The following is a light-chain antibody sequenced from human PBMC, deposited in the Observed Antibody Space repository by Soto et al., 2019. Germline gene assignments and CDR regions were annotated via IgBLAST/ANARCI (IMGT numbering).Light chain of an antibody. CDR2: DAS. Sequence: DIQMTQSPSTLPASVRDRVTITCRASQSLSRWLAWYQQKPGKAPNLLISDASNLESGVPSRFSGSGSGTEFTLTISSLQPDDFATYYCQQYKDYPWTFGQGTKVEVK. CDR3: QQYKDYPWT. V-gene: IGKV1-5*01. J-gene: IGKJ1*01. CDR1: QSLSRW.